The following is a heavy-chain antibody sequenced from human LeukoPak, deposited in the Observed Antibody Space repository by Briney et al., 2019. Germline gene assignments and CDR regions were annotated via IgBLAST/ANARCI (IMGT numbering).Heavy chain of an antibody. D-gene: IGHD1-26*01. V-gene: IGHV3-30*18. CDR1: GFTFSSYG. Sequence: PGRSLRLSCAASGFTFSSYGMHWVRQAPGKGLEWVAVISYDGSNKYYADSVKGRFTISRDNSKNTLYLQMNSLRAEDTAIYYCAKDRTVGASYWYFDLWGRGTLVTVSS. CDR2: ISYDGSNK. CDR3: AKDRTVGASYWYFDL. J-gene: IGHJ2*01.